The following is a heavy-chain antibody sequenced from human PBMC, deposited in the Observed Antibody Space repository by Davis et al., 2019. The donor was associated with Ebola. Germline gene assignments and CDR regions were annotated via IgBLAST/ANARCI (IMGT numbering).Heavy chain of an antibody. V-gene: IGHV3-48*02. Sequence: PGGSLRLSCAASGFTFDDYAMTWVRQAPGKGLEWVSYISSSSSTIYYADSVKGRFTISRDNAKNSLYLQMNSLRDEDTAVYYCARDSPYSSSWYPFDYWGQGTLVTVSS. CDR3: ARDSPYSSSWYPFDY. J-gene: IGHJ4*02. CDR2: ISSSSSTI. CDR1: GFTFDDYA. D-gene: IGHD6-13*01.